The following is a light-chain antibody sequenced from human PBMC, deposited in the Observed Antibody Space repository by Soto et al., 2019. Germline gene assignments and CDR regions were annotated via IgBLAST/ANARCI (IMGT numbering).Light chain of an antibody. CDR2: LGS. Sequence: ILMTQSTLSLPVTTAEPASISCRSSHSLLHSNGYNYLDWYLQKPGQSPQLLIYLGSNLASGVPERFSGSGSGTDFTLKISRVEAEDVGTYYCMQYLQPSWTFGQGTKVDIK. V-gene: IGKV2-28*01. J-gene: IGKJ1*01. CDR1: HSLLHSNGYNY. CDR3: MQYLQPSWT.